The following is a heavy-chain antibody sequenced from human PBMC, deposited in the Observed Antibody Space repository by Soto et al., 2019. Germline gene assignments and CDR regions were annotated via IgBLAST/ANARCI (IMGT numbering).Heavy chain of an antibody. D-gene: IGHD3-3*01. V-gene: IGHV1-18*04. CDR2: ISAYNGNT. J-gene: IGHJ6*02. CDR1: GYTFTNYG. Sequence: RASVKVSCKASGYTFTNYGISWVRQAPGQGLEWMGGISAYNGNTNYAQKLQGRVTMTTDTSRSTAYMELRSLRSDDTAVYYCASVRWATIFGGVILGYYGMDVWGQGTTVTVSS. CDR3: ASVRWATIFGGVILGYYGMDV.